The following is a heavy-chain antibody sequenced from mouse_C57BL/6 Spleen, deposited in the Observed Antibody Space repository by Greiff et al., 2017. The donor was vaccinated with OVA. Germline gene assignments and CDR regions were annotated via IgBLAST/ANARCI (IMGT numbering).Heavy chain of an antibody. D-gene: IGHD1-1*01. V-gene: IGHV1-82*01. CDR2: IYPGDGDT. CDR1: GYAFSSSW. J-gene: IGHJ4*01. Sequence: VHLVESGPELVKPGASVKISCKASGYAFSSSWMNWVKQRPGKGLEWIGRIYPGDGDTNYNGKFKGKATLTADKSSSTAYMQLSSLTSEDSAVYFCAVTTVVANPMDYWGQGTSVTVSS. CDR3: AVTTVVANPMDY.